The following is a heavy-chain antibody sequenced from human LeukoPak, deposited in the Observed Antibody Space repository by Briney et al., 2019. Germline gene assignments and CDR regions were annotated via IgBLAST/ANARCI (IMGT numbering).Heavy chain of an antibody. V-gene: IGHV3-23*01. J-gene: IGHJ4*02. CDR1: GFTFSTYA. D-gene: IGHD5-12*01. CDR3: AKADDVVATNFDY. Sequence: PGGSLRLSCAASGFTFSTYAMSWFRQAPGKGLEWVSAFGGGGGSSYYADSVQGRFTISRDNSKNTLYLQMNSLRVEDTAVYFCAKADDVVATNFDYWGQGTLVTVSS. CDR2: FGGGGGSS.